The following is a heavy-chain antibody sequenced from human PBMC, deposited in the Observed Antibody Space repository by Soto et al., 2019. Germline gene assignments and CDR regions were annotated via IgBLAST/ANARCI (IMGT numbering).Heavy chain of an antibody. J-gene: IGHJ3*02. V-gene: IGHV3-33*01. D-gene: IGHD3-16*01. CDR1: GFTFSHYG. CDR2: IGDDGIKK. CDR3: VRGGNVAGAFDI. Sequence: QVQLVESGGGVVQPGRSLRLSCAASGFTFSHYGMHWVRQAPGKGLEWVAVIGDDGIKKFYPDSVRGRFTISRDNSENTLFLQMNSLTAEDTAIYYCVRGGNVAGAFDIWGQGTMVTVSS.